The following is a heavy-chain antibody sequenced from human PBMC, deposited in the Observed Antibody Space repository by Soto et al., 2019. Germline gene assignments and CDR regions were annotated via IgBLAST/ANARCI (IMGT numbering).Heavy chain of an antibody. Sequence: GGSLRLSCAASGFTFSNYAMSWVRQAPGKGPEWVSAISGGGGQTYYLESVKGRFTISRDNSKNTVSLLLSSLRADDTAVYYCAKEGSPPFFQHWGQGTLVTVS. CDR2: ISGGGGQT. D-gene: IGHD3-10*01. V-gene: IGHV3-23*01. J-gene: IGHJ4*02. CDR1: GFTFSNYA. CDR3: AKEGSPPFFQH.